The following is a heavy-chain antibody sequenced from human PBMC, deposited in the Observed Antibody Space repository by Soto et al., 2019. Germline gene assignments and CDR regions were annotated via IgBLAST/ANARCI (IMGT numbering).Heavy chain of an antibody. CDR3: ARGTDYTQIASYHYGMDV. V-gene: IGHV4-59*02. D-gene: IGHD4-4*01. CDR2: AYYSGST. CDR1: GKPVSTFY. Sequence: SETLSLTCTVSGKPVSTFYWSWIRQPPGKGLEWIGHAYYSGSTNYDPSLKSRVTISVDMSKNQVSLRLTSVTAADTAVYYCARGTDYTQIASYHYGMDVWGQGTSVTVSS. J-gene: IGHJ6*02.